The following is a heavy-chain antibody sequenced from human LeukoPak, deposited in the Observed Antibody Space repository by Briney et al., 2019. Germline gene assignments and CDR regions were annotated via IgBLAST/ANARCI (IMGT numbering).Heavy chain of an antibody. J-gene: IGHJ4*02. D-gene: IGHD1-1*01. CDR1: GDSISNNNYY. V-gene: IGHV4-39*01. CDR3: ATWRTAKTGFDY. Sequence: SETLSLTCTVSGDSISNNNYYWAWIRQPPGKGLECIGSIYYSGSLYYNPSLKSRVTISVDTSKNQFSLRLSSVTAADTAVYYCATWRTAKTGFDYWGQGTLVTVSS. CDR2: IYYSGSL.